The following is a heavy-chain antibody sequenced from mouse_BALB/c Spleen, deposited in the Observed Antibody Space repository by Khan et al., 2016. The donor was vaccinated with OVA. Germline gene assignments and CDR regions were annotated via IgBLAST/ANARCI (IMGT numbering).Heavy chain of an antibody. V-gene: IGHV5-6-5*01. CDR2: ISSGDST. J-gene: IGHJ3*01. CDR3: ARDYWFAY. Sequence: EVQLVESGGGLVKPGGSLKLSCAASGFTFSNYAMSWVSQSPEKRLEWVASISSGDSTYYPDSVKGRFTISRDNARNILYLQMSCLRSEDTAMYYCARDYWFAYWLQGTLLTVSA. CDR1: GFTFSNYA.